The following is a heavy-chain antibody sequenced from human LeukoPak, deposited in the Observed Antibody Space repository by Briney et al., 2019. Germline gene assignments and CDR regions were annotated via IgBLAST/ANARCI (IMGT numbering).Heavy chain of an antibody. CDR3: ARGRDPY. J-gene: IGHJ4*02. Sequence: GSLRLSCAASGFTFSSYAMTWVRQPPGRGLEWIGEINHSGSTNYNPSLKSRVTISVDTSKSQFSLKLNSVTAADTAMYYCARGRDPYWGQGTLVTVSS. D-gene: IGHD5-24*01. CDR2: INHSGST. V-gene: IGHV4-34*01. CDR1: GFTFSSYA.